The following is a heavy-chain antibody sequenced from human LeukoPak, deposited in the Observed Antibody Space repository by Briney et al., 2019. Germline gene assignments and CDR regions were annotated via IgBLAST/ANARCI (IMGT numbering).Heavy chain of an antibody. V-gene: IGHV3-64*01. Sequence: GGSLRLSCAASGFTFSSYAMHWVRQVPGKGLEYVSAISSNGGSTYYANSVKGRFTISRDNSKNTLYLQMGSLRAEDMAVYYCARGASTIFGVVKRAYYYYYYMDVWGKGTTVTVSS. CDR3: ARGASTIFGVVKRAYYYYYYMDV. CDR1: GFTFSSYA. J-gene: IGHJ6*03. D-gene: IGHD3-3*01. CDR2: ISSNGGST.